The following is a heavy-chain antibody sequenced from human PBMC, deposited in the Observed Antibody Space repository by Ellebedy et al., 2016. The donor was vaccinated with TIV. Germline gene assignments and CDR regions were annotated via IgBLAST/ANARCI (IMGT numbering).Heavy chain of an antibody. V-gene: IGHV3-30*01. D-gene: IGHD6-13*01. Sequence: GESLKISCAASGFTFSNYAIHWVRQAPGKGLEWVAIISYDGSDKYYADSVTGRFTISRDNSKNTLYLQMNSLRADDTAVYYCARAAPGRDYWGQGTLVTVSS. CDR3: ARAAPGRDY. CDR2: ISYDGSDK. J-gene: IGHJ4*02. CDR1: GFTFSNYA.